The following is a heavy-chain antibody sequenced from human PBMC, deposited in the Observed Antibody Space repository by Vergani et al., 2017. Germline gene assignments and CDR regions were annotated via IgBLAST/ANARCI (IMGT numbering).Heavy chain of an antibody. Sequence: QVQLVESGGGVVQPGGSLRLSCAASGFTFNSYGMHWVRQAPGKGLEWVASIRSDESRRYYGDSMEGPFTISRDNSKNTLYLQMKSLRPEDTAVYYCAKEGGEYCSSGTCYPEYWSQGTLVIVCS. D-gene: IGHD2-15*01. J-gene: IGHJ4*02. CDR1: GFTFNSYG. CDR2: IRSDESRR. CDR3: AKEGGEYCSSGTCYPEY. V-gene: IGHV3-30*02.